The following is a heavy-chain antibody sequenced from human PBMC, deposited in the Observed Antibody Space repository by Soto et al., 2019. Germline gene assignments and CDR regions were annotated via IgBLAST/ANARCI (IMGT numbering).Heavy chain of an antibody. J-gene: IGHJ6*02. CDR2: IIPIFGTA. CDR3: ARPLAYSSSSRDYYYGMDV. D-gene: IGHD6-6*01. CDR1: GGTFSSYA. V-gene: IGHV1-69*13. Sequence: VASVKVSCKASGGTFSSYAISWVRQAPGQGLEWMGGIIPIFGTANYAQKFQGRVTITADESTSTAYMELSSLRSEDTAVYYCARPLAYSSSSRDYYYGMDVWGQGTTVTVSS.